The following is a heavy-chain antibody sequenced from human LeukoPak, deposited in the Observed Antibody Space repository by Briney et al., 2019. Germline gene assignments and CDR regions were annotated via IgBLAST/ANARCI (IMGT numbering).Heavy chain of an antibody. Sequence: QTGGSLRLSCAASGFAFSSYSMSWVRQAPGKGLEWVSTISRSAGTTHYADSVKGRFTISRDNSRNTLYLQMHSLRAEDAAVYYCADWNYVDYWGQGTLVTVSS. J-gene: IGHJ4*02. D-gene: IGHD1-1*01. V-gene: IGHV3-23*01. CDR3: ADWNYVDY. CDR2: ISRSAGTT. CDR1: GFAFSSYS.